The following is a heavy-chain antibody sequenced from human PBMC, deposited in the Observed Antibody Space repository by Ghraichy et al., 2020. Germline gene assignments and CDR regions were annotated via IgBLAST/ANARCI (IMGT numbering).Heavy chain of an antibody. CDR1: GGSFSGYY. CDR2: INHSGST. D-gene: IGHD3-22*01. J-gene: IGHJ4*02. V-gene: IGHV4-34*01. Sequence: SETLSLTCAVYGGSFSGYYWSWIRQPPGKGLEWIGEINHSGSTNYNPSLKSRVTISVDTSKNQFSLKLSSVTAADTAVYYCARGTGRIVVVQSRSYFDYWGQGTLVTVSS. CDR3: ARGTGRIVVVQSRSYFDY.